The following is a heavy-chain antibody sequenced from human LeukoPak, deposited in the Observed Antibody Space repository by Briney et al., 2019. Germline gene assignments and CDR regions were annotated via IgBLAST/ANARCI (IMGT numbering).Heavy chain of an antibody. V-gene: IGHV1-69*05. CDR3: AREGNRSVPDY. J-gene: IGHJ4*02. D-gene: IGHD1-14*01. CDR1: GGTFSSYA. Sequence: PVKVSCKASGGTFSSYAISWVRQAPGQGLEWMGGIIPIFGTANYAQKFQGRVTITTDESTTTAYMELSSLRSEDKAVYYCAREGNRSVPDYWGQGTLVTVSS. CDR2: IIPIFGTA.